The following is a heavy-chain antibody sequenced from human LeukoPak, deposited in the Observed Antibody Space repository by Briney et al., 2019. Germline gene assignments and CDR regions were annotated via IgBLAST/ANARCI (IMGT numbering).Heavy chain of an antibody. V-gene: IGHV1-18*01. CDR2: ISAYNGNT. CDR1: GYTFTSYG. Sequence: ASVKVSCKASGYTFTSYGISWVRQAPGQGLEWMGWISAYNGNTNYAQKLQGRVTMTTDTSTSTAYMELRSLRSEDTAVYYCAKAVYYGSGSYYSPHFDYWGQGTLVTVSS. J-gene: IGHJ4*02. CDR3: AKAVYYGSGSYYSPHFDY. D-gene: IGHD3-10*01.